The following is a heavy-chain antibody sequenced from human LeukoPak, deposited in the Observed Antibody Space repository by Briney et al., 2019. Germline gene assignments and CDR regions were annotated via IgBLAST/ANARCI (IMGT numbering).Heavy chain of an antibody. D-gene: IGHD2-8*02. CDR2: IDTDESYT. Sequence: PGGSLRLSCAASGFTLSSYWMHWVRQAPGKGLVWVSHIDTDESYTNYADSVKGRFTVSRDNAKNTLYLQMNSLRAEDSAVYYCTRGLLGIDYWGQGALVTVSS. CDR1: GFTLSSYW. J-gene: IGHJ4*02. CDR3: TRGLLGIDY. V-gene: IGHV3-74*01.